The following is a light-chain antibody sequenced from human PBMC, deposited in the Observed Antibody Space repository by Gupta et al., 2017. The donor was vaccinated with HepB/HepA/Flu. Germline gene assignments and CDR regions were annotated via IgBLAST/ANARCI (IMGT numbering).Light chain of an antibody. CDR2: DNS. CDR1: YIGSKS. CDR3: QVWHKDIDDLYV. J-gene: IGLJ1*01. V-gene: IGLV3-21*02. Sequence: TQPAAVSADPGETVPITCGGNYIGSKSVHWYQQKPGQAPELVVLDNSDRPSGIPERFSGSNSWNTATLTISRVEAGDEADYYCQVWHKDIDDLYVFGTGTKVTVL.